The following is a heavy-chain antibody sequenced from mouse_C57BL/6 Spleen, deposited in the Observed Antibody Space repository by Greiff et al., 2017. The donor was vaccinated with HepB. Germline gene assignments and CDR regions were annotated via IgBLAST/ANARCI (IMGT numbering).Heavy chain of an antibody. Sequence: VQLQQSGAELVMPGASVKLSCKASGYTFTSYWMHWVKQRPGQGLEWIGEIDPSDSYTNYNQKFKGKSTLTVDKSSSTAYMQLSSLTSEDSAVYYGAREHYGSRGGYFDYWGQGTTLTVSS. CDR3: AREHYGSRGGYFDY. J-gene: IGHJ2*01. CDR2: IDPSDSYT. CDR1: GYTFTSYW. D-gene: IGHD1-1*01. V-gene: IGHV1-69*01.